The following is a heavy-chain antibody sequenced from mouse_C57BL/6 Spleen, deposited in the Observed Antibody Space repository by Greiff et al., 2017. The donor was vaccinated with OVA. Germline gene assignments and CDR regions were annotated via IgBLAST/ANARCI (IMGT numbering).Heavy chain of an antibody. V-gene: IGHV1-15*01. J-gene: IGHJ2*01. Sequence: QVHVKQSGAELVRPGASVTLSCKASGYTFTDYEMHWVKQTPVHGLEWIGAIDPETGGTAYNQKFKGKAILTADKSSSTAYMELRSLTSEDSAVYYCTRDGSSYDDYWGQGTTLTVSS. CDR3: TRDGSSYDDY. CDR2: IDPETGGT. D-gene: IGHD1-1*01. CDR1: GYTFTDYE.